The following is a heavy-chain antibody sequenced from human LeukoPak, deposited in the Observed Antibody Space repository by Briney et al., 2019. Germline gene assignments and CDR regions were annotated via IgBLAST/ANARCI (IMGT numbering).Heavy chain of an antibody. Sequence: GGSLRLSCAASGFTFSGYAMSWVRQAPGKGLEWVSAISGSGGSTYYADSVKGRFTISRDNSKNTLYLQMNSLRAEDTAVYYCAKTISAAAIFDAFDYWGQGTLVTVSS. D-gene: IGHD2-2*02. V-gene: IGHV3-23*01. J-gene: IGHJ4*02. CDR2: ISGSGGST. CDR3: AKTISAAAIFDAFDY. CDR1: GFTFSGYA.